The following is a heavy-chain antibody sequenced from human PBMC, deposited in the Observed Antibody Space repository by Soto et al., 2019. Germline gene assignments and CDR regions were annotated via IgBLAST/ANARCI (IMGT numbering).Heavy chain of an antibody. D-gene: IGHD3-3*01. V-gene: IGHV3-74*01. CDR1: GFTFNTYS. CDR3: VRSAIFYYGMDV. J-gene: IGHJ6*02. Sequence: SGGSLRLSCAASGFTFNTYSMHWVRQAPGKGLVWVSRINSDGRTTIYADSVKGRFTISRDNAKNTLYLQMNSLRAEDTALYYCVRSAIFYYGMDVWGQGTTVTVSS. CDR2: INSDGRTT.